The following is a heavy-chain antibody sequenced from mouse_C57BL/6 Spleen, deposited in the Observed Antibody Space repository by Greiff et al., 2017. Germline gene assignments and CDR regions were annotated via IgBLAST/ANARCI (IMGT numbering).Heavy chain of an antibody. V-gene: IGHV1-55*01. D-gene: IGHD2-5*01. CDR2: IYPGSGST. J-gene: IGHJ1*03. CDR1: GYTFTSYW. Sequence: QVQLQQPGAELVKPGASVKMSCKASGYTFTSYWITWVKQRPGQGLEWIGDIYPGSGSTNYNEKFKSKATLTVDTSSSTAYMQLSSLTSEDSAVYYCAREGTIVRHCDVSGTGTTVTVSS. CDR3: AREGTIVRHCDV.